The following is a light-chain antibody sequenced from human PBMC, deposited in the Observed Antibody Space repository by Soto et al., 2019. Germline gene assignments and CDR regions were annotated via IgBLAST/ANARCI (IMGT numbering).Light chain of an antibody. CDR2: AAS. V-gene: IGKV1-9*01. Sequence: IQLTQSPSSLSASVEDIVTITCRASQGISSYLGWYQQKPGKAPNLLIEAASTLEIGVPSTFSGSGSGTEFSLTISSLGPEDFATYYCLQVANFPRTFGQGTKVDI. CDR3: LQVANFPRT. CDR1: QGISSY. J-gene: IGKJ1*01.